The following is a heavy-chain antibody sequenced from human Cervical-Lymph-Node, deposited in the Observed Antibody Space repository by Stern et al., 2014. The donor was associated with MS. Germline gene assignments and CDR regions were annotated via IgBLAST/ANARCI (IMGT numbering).Heavy chain of an antibody. Sequence: VQLEESGPGLVRPSGTLSLTCAVSGDSISNDNWWSWVRQPPGKGLEWIGEVYHTGSANYYPSLKSRVTISVDKSKNQFSLRLTSMTAADTAVYYCARDQGFQLMNSWGQGTLVIVSS. D-gene: IGHD2-2*01. J-gene: IGHJ4*02. CDR2: VYHTGSA. V-gene: IGHV4-4*02. CDR1: GDSISNDNW. CDR3: ARDQGFQLMNS.